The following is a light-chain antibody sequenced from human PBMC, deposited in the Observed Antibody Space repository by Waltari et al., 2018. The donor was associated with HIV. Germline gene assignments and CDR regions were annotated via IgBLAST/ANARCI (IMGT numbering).Light chain of an antibody. V-gene: IGLV1-44*01. Sequence: QSVLTQPPSASGTPGQRVTIPCSGSGSNTGSNDVNWYQQLQGTAPKLLIHSNNQRPSGVPDRFSGSKSGTSASLTISGLQSEDDADYYCAPWDDSRNGPMFGGGTKLTVL. J-gene: IGLJ3*02. CDR1: GSNTGSND. CDR3: APWDDSRNGPM. CDR2: SNN.